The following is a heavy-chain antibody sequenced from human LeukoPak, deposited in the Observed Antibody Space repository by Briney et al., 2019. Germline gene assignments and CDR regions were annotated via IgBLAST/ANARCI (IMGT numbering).Heavy chain of an antibody. V-gene: IGHV3-73*01. D-gene: IGHD1-1*01. CDR1: GFTFSSYA. Sequence: PGGSLRLSCAASGFTFSSYAMHWVRQASGKGLEWVGRIRSKANSYATAYAASVKGRFTISRDDSKNTAYLQMNSLKTEDTAVYYCTPTGLVDYWGQGTLVTVSS. CDR2: IRSKANSYAT. CDR3: TPTGLVDY. J-gene: IGHJ4*02.